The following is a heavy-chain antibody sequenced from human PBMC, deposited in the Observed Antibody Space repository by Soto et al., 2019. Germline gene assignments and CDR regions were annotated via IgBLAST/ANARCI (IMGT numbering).Heavy chain of an antibody. CDR3: GRERSAAGTGWFDP. CDR1: GYTFTSYD. V-gene: IGHV1-8*01. CDR2: MNPNSGNT. J-gene: IGHJ5*02. D-gene: IGHD6-13*01. Sequence: QVQLAQSGAEVKKPGASVKVSCKASGYTFTSYDINWVRQATGQGLERMGWMNPNSGNTGYAQKFQGRVTMTRNTSISTAYMELSSLRSEDTAVYSCGRERSAAGTGWFDPWGQGTLVTVSS.